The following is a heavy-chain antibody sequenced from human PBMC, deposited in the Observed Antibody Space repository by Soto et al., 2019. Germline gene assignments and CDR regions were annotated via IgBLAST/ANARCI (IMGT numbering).Heavy chain of an antibody. Sequence: GGSLRLSCAAPGITFNFYAMAWVRQAPGKGLEWVSGISVNGRTNYADSVKGRFTISRDNSKNMVFLQMDTLRAEDTALYYCTKAGGWYYYDSSGPPDASHVWGQGTMVTVSS. CDR3: TKAGGWYYYDSSGPPDASHV. D-gene: IGHD3-22*01. CDR2: ISVNGRT. J-gene: IGHJ3*01. CDR1: GITFNFYA. V-gene: IGHV3-23*01.